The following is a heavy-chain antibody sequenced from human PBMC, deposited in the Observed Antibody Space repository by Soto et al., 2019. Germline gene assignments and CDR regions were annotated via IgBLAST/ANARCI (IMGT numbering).Heavy chain of an antibody. Sequence: SATLTLTCTVSGDSISSATHYWNRLRPHPGQGLVWSGYVSSRGKSYYHPPLKRRVFPSEDACKNLFSLKLSPVTDADTALYFCVCALTSIHNYFDSWGQGTQVTVSS. D-gene: IGHD2-8*01. CDR2: VSSRGKS. J-gene: IGHJ4*01. CDR1: GDSISSATHY. CDR3: VCALTSIHNYFDS. V-gene: IGHV4-31*03.